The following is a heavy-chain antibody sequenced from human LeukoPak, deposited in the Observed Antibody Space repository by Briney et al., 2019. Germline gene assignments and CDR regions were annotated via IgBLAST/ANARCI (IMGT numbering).Heavy chain of an antibody. CDR3: ARQTGSGLFILP. J-gene: IGHJ4*02. CDR1: GGSISSSNW. V-gene: IGHV4-4*02. CDR2: IYHSGST. D-gene: IGHD3/OR15-3a*01. Sequence: PSETLSLTCAVSGGSISSSNWWSWVRQPPGKGLEWIGKIYHSGSTNYNPSLKSRVTISVDTSKNPFSLKVRSVTAADAAVYYGARQTGSGLFILPGGQGTLVTVSS.